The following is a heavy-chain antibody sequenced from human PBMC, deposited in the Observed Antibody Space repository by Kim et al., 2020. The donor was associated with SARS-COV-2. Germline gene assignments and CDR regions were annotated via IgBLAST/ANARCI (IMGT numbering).Heavy chain of an antibody. CDR1: GGSISSYY. D-gene: IGHD3-10*01. Sequence: SETLSLTCTVSGGSISSYYWSWIRQPPGKGLEWIGYIYYGGSTNYNPSLMSRVTISVDTSKNQISLKLSSVPAADTAVYYCARDHYGFGESAYYFDYWGQGTLVTVSS. J-gene: IGHJ4*02. CDR2: IYYGGST. V-gene: IGHV4-59*01. CDR3: ARDHYGFGESAYYFDY.